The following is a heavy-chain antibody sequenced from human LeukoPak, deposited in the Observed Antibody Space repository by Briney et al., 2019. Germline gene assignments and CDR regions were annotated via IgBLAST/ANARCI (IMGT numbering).Heavy chain of an antibody. Sequence: GGSLRLSCAASGFSFSRYGMHWVRQAPGKGLEWVAFIRYDGGNNYYADSVRGRFTISRDNSKNTLYVQMNSLRAEDTAVYYCAKNSDLWSGYYTLDYWGQGTQVTVAS. CDR2: IRYDGGNN. CDR3: AKNSDLWSGYYTLDY. J-gene: IGHJ4*02. CDR1: GFSFSRYG. D-gene: IGHD3-3*01. V-gene: IGHV3-30*02.